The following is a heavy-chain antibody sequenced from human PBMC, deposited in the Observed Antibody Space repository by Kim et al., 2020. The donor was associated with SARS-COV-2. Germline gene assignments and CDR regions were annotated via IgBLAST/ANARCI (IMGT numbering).Heavy chain of an antibody. CDR2: ISSSSYI. CDR1: GFTFSSYS. J-gene: IGHJ6*02. Sequence: GGSLRLSCAASGFTFSSYSMNWVRQAPGKGLEWVSSISSSSYIYYADSVKGRFTISRDNAKNSLYLQMNSLRAEDTAVYYCARGVRYYDILTGFGGENYYYGMDVWGQGTTVTVSS. V-gene: IGHV3-21*01. CDR3: ARGVRYYDILTGFGGENYYYGMDV. D-gene: IGHD3-9*01.